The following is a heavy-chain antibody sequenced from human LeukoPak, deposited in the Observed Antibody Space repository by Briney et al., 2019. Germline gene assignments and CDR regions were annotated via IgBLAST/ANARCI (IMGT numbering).Heavy chain of an antibody. D-gene: IGHD3-3*01. Sequence: RPSETLSLTCTVSGGSISSSSYYWGWIRQPPGKGLEWIGTFYYSGSTYYNPSLKSRVTISVDTSKNQFSLKLTSVTAADSAVYYCARDPVYSHYDFWSGYYTPLGAFDIWGQGTMVTVSS. J-gene: IGHJ3*02. CDR2: FYYSGST. CDR3: ARDPVYSHYDFWSGYYTPLGAFDI. V-gene: IGHV4-39*07. CDR1: GGSISSSSYY.